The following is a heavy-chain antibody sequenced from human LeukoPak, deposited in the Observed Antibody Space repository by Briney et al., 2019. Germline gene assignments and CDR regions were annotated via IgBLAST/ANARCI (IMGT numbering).Heavy chain of an antibody. CDR3: ARAAAGTFYGMDV. V-gene: IGHV4-59*05. D-gene: IGHD6-13*01. CDR2: IYYSGST. Sequence: SGGSLRLSCAASEFTFSSYSMNWVRQAPGKGLEWIGSIYYSGSTYYNPSLKSRVTISVDTSKNQFSLKLSSVTAADTAVYYCARAAAGTFYGMDVWGQGTTVTVSS. J-gene: IGHJ6*02. CDR1: EFTFSSYSMN.